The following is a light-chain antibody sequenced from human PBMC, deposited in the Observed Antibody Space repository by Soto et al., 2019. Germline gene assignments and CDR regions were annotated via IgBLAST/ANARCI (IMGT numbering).Light chain of an antibody. Sequence: DIQMTQSPSTLSASVGDRVTITCRASQSIGSSLAWYQQKPGKAPKLLIYRASTLEDGVPSRFSASGSGAEFSLPISSLQPDDFATYFRQQYSGYSPYTFGQGTKLEI. CDR1: QSIGSS. CDR2: RAS. J-gene: IGKJ2*01. CDR3: QQYSGYSPYT. V-gene: IGKV1-5*03.